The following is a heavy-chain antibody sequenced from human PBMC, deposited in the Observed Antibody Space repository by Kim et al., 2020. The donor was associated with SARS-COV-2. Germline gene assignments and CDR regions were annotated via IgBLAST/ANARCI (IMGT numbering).Heavy chain of an antibody. Sequence: GGSLRLSCAASGFTFSSYAMSWVRQAPGKGLEWVSAISDSGGSTYYADSVKGRFTISRDNSKNTLYLQMNSLRAEDTAVYYCAKDWGYNYGGAFDPWGQGTLVTVSS. D-gene: IGHD5-18*01. CDR3: AKDWGYNYGGAFDP. CDR2: ISDSGGST. J-gene: IGHJ5*02. CDR1: GFTFSSYA. V-gene: IGHV3-23*01.